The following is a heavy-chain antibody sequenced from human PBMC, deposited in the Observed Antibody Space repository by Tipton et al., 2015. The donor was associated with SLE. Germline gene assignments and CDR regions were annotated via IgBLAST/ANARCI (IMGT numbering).Heavy chain of an antibody. CDR1: GFTFSSYA. J-gene: IGHJ6*02. CDR2: ISGSGGST. D-gene: IGHD2-21*01. Sequence: SLRLSCAASGFTFSSYAMSWVRQAPGKGLEWVSAISGSGGSTYYADSVKGRFTISRDNSKNTLYLQMNSLRAEDTAVYYCASLICGGDCYYYGMDVWGQGTTVTVSS. CDR3: ASLICGGDCYYYGMDV. V-gene: IGHV3-23*01.